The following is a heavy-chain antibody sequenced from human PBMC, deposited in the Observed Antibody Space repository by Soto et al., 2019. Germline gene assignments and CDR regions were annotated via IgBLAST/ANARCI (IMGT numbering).Heavy chain of an antibody. CDR3: ARNLFDSRGYPPEV. D-gene: IGHD3-22*01. CDR1: GVSISSGKW. V-gene: IGHV4-4*02. CDR2: IFHTGNT. Sequence: QVQLQESGPGLVKPSETLSLTCTISGVSISSGKWWSWVRQPPGEGLEWIGEIFHTGNTDYKPSLKSRVSILVDKSKNQFSLNLDSVTAADTAVYYCARNLFDSRGYPPEVWGQGILVTVSS. J-gene: IGHJ4*02.